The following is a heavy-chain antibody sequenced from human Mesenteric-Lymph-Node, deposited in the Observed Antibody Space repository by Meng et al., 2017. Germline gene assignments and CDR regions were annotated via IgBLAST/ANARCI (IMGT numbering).Heavy chain of an antibody. V-gene: IGHV1-18*01. J-gene: IGHJ1*01. Sequence: VQLVLAGEGVKKPGSSAKASCKASGYPFTSYGISWVRQAARRGLEWMGWISAYNGNTNYAQKLQGGVTMTTDTSTSTAYMELRSLRSDYTAVYYCARAYDYGAAEYFQHWGQGTLVTVSS. D-gene: IGHD4-17*01. CDR3: ARAYDYGAAEYFQH. CDR2: ISAYNGNT. CDR1: GYPFTSYG.